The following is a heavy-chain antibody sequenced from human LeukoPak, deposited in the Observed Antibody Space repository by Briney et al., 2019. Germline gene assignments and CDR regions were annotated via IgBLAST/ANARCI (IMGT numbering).Heavy chain of an antibody. CDR3: AKGGVVNWFDP. Sequence: GGSLRLSCAAASGFTFSPYSMTWVHQAPGKGLEWVSTISGNGANTYYGDSVKGRFTISRDNSKNTLYLQMNSLRVDDTAVYYCAKGGVVNWFDPWGQGTLVTVSS. V-gene: IGHV3-23*01. CDR2: ISGNGANT. J-gene: IGHJ5*02. D-gene: IGHD3-22*01. CDR1: GFTFSPYS.